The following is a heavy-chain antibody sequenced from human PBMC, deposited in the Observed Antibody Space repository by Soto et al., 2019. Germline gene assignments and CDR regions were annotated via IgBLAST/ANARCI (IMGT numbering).Heavy chain of an antibody. V-gene: IGHV3-23*01. CDR3: ATEGTTSPYNWFDP. CDR2: LSDGGGST. CDR1: GFTFSNYA. Sequence: GGSLRLSCAASGFTFSNYAMSWVRQAPGKGLEWVSGLSDGGGSTFYADSVKGRFTISRDNAKNTLYLQMSSLRAEDTAVDYCATEGTTSPYNWFDPWGQGTLVTVSS. J-gene: IGHJ5*02. D-gene: IGHD2-2*01.